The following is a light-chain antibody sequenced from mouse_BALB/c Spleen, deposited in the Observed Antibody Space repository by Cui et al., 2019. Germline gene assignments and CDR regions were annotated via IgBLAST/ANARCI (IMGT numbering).Light chain of an antibody. Sequence: QNVLTQSPALLFASPGEKVTMTCSASSSVSYMYWYQQKPRSSPKPWIYLTSNLASGVPARFSGSGSGTSYSLTISSMEAEDAATYYCQQWSSNPLTFGAGTKLELK. CDR1: SSVSY. CDR3: QQWSSNPLT. CDR2: LTS. V-gene: IGKV4-68*01. J-gene: IGKJ5*01.